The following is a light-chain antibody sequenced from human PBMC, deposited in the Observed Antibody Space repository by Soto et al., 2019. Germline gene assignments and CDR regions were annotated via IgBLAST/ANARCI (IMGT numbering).Light chain of an antibody. V-gene: IGKV1-5*01. CDR1: QSISSW. Sequence: DIQMTQSPSTLSASVGDRVTITCRASQSISSWLAWYQQKPGKAPKLLIYDASSLESGVPSRFSGSGSGTEFTLTLSSLQPDDFATYYCQQYNSYSWTFGQATKVDIK. J-gene: IGKJ1*01. CDR3: QQYNSYSWT. CDR2: DAS.